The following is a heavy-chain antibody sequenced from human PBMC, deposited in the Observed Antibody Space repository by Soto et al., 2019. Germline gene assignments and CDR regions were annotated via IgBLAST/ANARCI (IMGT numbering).Heavy chain of an antibody. Sequence: AASVKVSCKASGYTFNGYYIHWVRQVPGQGLEWMGWMHPKSGGTNYARKFQDRVTMTRDTSISTAYMELRRLRSDDTAVYYCARDNGYAYGYDDYWGQGALVTVSS. CDR3: ARDNGYAYGYDDY. CDR2: MHPKSGGT. V-gene: IGHV1-2*02. J-gene: IGHJ4*02. D-gene: IGHD5-18*01. CDR1: GYTFNGYY.